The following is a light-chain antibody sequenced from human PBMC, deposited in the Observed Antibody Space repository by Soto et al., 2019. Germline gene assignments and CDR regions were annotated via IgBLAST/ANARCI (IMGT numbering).Light chain of an antibody. CDR2: KES. CDR1: QTISSW. J-gene: IGKJ1*01. V-gene: IGKV1-5*03. CDR3: QQNPTWRPT. Sequence: TQGAHHPSSRAWSVAKRVTMAGRASQTISSWLAWYQQKPGKAPKLLIYKESTLKSGVPSRFSGSGSGTELTLTIISLQSEDFATYYCQQNPTWRPTFGEGTKVDTK.